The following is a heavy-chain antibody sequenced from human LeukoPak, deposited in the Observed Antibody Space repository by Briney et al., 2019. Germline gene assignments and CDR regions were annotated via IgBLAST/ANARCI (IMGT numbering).Heavy chain of an antibody. D-gene: IGHD6-19*01. V-gene: IGHV4-38-2*02. CDR3: ARWGIAVAGKSFDY. CDR1: GYSISSGYY. Sequence: SETLSLTCTVSGYSISSGYYWGWIRPPPGKGLEWIGSIYHSGSTYYNPSLKSRVTISVDTSKNQFSLKLSSVTAADTAVYYCARWGIAVAGKSFDYWGQGTLVTVSS. CDR2: IYHSGST. J-gene: IGHJ4*02.